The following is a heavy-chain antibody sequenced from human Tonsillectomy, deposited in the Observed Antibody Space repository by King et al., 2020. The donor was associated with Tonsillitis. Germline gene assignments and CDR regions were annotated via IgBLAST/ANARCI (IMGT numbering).Heavy chain of an antibody. V-gene: IGHV3-7*01. CDR2: IKEDGSYK. D-gene: IGHD3-10*01. Sequence: VQLVESGGGLVQPGGSLRLSCAVSGFTFSRYWMSWVRQAPGKGLEWVANIKEDGSYKHYVDSVKGRFTISRDNAKNSLFLQMNSLRAEDTAVYYCATEGGRSGSGYWGQGTLVTVSS. CDR1: GFTFSRYW. J-gene: IGHJ4*02. CDR3: ATEGGRSGSGY.